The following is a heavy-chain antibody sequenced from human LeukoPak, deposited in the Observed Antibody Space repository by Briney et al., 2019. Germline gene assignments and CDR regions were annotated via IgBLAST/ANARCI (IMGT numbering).Heavy chain of an antibody. CDR3: AREGVRCSGYFDY. Sequence: GASVKVSCKASGYTFTGYYMHWVRQAPGQGLEWMGWTNPNSGGTNYAQKFQGRVTMTRDTSISTAYMELSRLRSDDTAVYYCAREGVRCSGYFDYWGQGTLVTVSS. CDR2: TNPNSGGT. V-gene: IGHV1-2*02. D-gene: IGHD2-15*01. J-gene: IGHJ4*02. CDR1: GYTFTGYY.